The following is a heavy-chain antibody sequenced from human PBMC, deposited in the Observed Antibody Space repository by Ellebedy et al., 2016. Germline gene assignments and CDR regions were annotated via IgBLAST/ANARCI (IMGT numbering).Heavy chain of an antibody. V-gene: IGHV3-53*01. Sequence: GGSLTLSXAPSGFIFSNYFMTWIRRAPGKGLEWVSVIYSGGSTYYADSVKGRFTISRDNSKNTLYLQMNSLRAEDTAVYYCAREKRVGVNAYNWFNPWGQGTLVTVSS. D-gene: IGHD5/OR15-5a*01. CDR3: AREKRVGVNAYNWFNP. CDR1: GFIFSNYF. CDR2: IYSGGST. J-gene: IGHJ5*02.